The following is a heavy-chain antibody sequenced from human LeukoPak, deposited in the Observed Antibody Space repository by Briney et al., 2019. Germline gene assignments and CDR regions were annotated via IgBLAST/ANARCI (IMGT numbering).Heavy chain of an antibody. Sequence: GGSLRLSCAASGFSFNSAAMTWVRQAPGKGLEWVSLVSSSGANTYYADSVKGRFTISRDNSKNTVYLQMNSLRAEDTAIYYCAKDIQLSTWGLGTMVTVSS. CDR2: VSSSGANT. D-gene: IGHD5-24*01. CDR1: GFSFNSAA. CDR3: AKDIQLST. V-gene: IGHV3-23*01. J-gene: IGHJ3*01.